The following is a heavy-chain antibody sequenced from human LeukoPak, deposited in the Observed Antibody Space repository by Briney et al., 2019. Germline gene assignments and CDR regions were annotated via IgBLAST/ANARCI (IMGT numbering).Heavy chain of an antibody. CDR2: ILYDGSNK. CDR3: AKATVAGYFDY. V-gene: IGHV3-30*02. J-gene: IGHJ4*02. CDR1: GFTFSSYG. D-gene: IGHD6-19*01. Sequence: GGSLRLSCAASGFTFSSYGMHWVRQAPGKGLEWVAFILYDGSNKYYADSVKGRFTISRDNSKNTLYLQMNSLRAEDTAVYYCAKATVAGYFDYWGQGTLVTVSS.